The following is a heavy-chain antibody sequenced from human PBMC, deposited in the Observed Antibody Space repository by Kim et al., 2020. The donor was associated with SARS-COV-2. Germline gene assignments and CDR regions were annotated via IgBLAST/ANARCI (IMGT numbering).Heavy chain of an antibody. Sequence: GESLKISCKGSGYSFTSYWIGWVRQMPGKGLEWMGIIYPGDSDTRYSPSFQGQVTISADKSISTAYLQWSSLKASDTAMYYCARYVPVPVVRSYYFDYWGQGTLVTVSS. J-gene: IGHJ4*02. V-gene: IGHV5-51*01. CDR2: IYPGDSDT. D-gene: IGHD3-22*01. CDR1: GYSFTSYW. CDR3: ARYVPVPVVRSYYFDY.